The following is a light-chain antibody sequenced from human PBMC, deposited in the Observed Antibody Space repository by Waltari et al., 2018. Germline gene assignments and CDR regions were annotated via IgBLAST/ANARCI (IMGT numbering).Light chain of an antibody. Sequence: DIQMTQSPSSLSASVGDRVTITCRASQAITNYVAWYQQRPGKAPKLLIYGASTLESGVSSRFSGSGFGRDFTLTISSLQPEDVVVYYCQKYNSAPWTFGQGTRVEV. V-gene: IGKV1-27*01. CDR3: QKYNSAPWT. CDR2: GAS. CDR1: QAITNY. J-gene: IGKJ1*01.